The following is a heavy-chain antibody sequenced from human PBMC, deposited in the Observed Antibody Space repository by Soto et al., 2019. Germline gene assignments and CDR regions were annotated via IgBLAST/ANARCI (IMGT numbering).Heavy chain of an antibody. Sequence: GGSLRPPCAAPGFTFSSYAMSWVRQAPGEGLEWVSAISGSGGSTYYADSVKGRFTISRDNSKNTLYLQMNSLRAEDTAVYYCAKDRRITMVRGVIGSHNWFDPWGQGTLVTVSS. CDR2: ISGSGGST. CDR3: AKDRRITMVRGVIGSHNWFDP. CDR1: GFTFSSYA. J-gene: IGHJ5*02. D-gene: IGHD3-10*01. V-gene: IGHV3-23*01.